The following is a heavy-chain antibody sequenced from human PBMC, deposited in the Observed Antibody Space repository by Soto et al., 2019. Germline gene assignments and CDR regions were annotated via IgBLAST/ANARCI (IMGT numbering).Heavy chain of an antibody. V-gene: IGHV1-18*01. J-gene: IGHJ4*02. Sequence: ASVKVSCTASGYTFTIYGISWVRQAPGQGLEWMGWINAYNGNTNYAQKLQGRVTMTTDTSTSTAYMELRSLRSDDTAVYYCARDVGYGLIDYWGQGTLVTVSS. D-gene: IGHD5-18*01. CDR1: GYTFTIYG. CDR3: ARDVGYGLIDY. CDR2: INAYNGNT.